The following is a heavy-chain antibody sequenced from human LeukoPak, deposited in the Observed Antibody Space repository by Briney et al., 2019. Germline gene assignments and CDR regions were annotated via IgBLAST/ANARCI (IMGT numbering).Heavy chain of an antibody. CDR2: ISCSAINT. D-gene: IGHD6-19*01. CDR3: AKLYSVAET. CDR1: GFTFSNFG. Sequence: GGSLRLSCAASGFTFSNFGMTWVRQPPGKGLEWVSSISCSAINTYYADSLKGRFTIYRDNSKNTLYLQMNRLRVEGTAVYYCAKLYSVAETWGQGSLVTVSS. V-gene: IGHV3-23*01. J-gene: IGHJ5*02.